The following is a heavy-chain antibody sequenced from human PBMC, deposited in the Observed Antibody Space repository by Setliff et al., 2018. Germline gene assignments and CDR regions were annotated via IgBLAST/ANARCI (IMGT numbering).Heavy chain of an antibody. CDR1: GGSFSGYY. CDR2: INHSGST. V-gene: IGHV4-34*01. Sequence: SETLSLTCAVYGGSFSGYYWSWIRQPPGKGLEWIGEINHSGSTNYNPSLKSRVTISVDTSKNQISLKLSSVTAADMAVYYCARGGRYSSSWYFTEYFQDWGQGTLGTV. D-gene: IGHD6-13*01. CDR3: ARGGRYSSSWYFTEYFQD. J-gene: IGHJ1*01.